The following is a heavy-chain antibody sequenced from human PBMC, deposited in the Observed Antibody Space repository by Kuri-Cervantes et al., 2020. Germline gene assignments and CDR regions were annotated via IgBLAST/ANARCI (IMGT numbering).Heavy chain of an antibody. CDR2: FSGSGGST. V-gene: IGHV3-23*01. D-gene: IGHD2-15*01. J-gene: IGHJ4*02. CDR1: GFTFSSYA. Sequence: GESLKISCVVSGFTFSSYAMSWVRQAPGKGLEWVSGFSGSGGSTYYADSVKGRFTISRDNSKNTLYLQMNSLRAEDTAVYYCARDVGCSGGSCYSPEMYYFDYWGQGTLVTVSS. CDR3: ARDVGCSGGSCYSPEMYYFDY.